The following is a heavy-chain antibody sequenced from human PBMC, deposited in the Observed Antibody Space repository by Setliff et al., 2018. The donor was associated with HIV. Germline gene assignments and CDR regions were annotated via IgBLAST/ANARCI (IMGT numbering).Heavy chain of an antibody. J-gene: IGHJ3*02. CDR3: ATPGVGAGAFDI. CDR1: GGTFSSYA. V-gene: IGHV1-69*05. D-gene: IGHD3-10*01. Sequence: GASVKVSCKASGGTFSSYAISWVRQAPGQGLEWMGGIIPIFGTANYAQKFQDRLTLTTDASTGTGFMELRGLRSDDTAVYYCATPGVGAGAFDIWGRGTMVTVSS. CDR2: IIPIFGTA.